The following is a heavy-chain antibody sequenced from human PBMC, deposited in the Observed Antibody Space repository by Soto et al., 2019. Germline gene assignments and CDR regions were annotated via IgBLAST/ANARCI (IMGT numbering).Heavy chain of an antibody. Sequence: SVKVSCKASGGTFSSYAISWVRQAPGQGLEWMGGIIPIFGTANYAQKFQGRVTITADESTSTAYMELSSLRSEDTAVYYCARGAGFFINTSGYPRCWYAPRARGTSVPVSS. CDR2: IIPIFGTA. D-gene: IGHD2-2*01. CDR1: GGTFSSYA. V-gene: IGHV1-69*13. J-gene: IGHJ5*02. CDR3: ARGAGFFINTSGYPRCWYAP.